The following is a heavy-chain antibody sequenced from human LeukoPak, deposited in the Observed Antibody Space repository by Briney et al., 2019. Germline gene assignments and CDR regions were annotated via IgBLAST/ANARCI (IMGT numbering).Heavy chain of an antibody. CDR1: GFTFSSYG. Sequence: QPGGSLRLSCAASGFTFSSYGMHWVRQAPGKGLEWVAVISYDGSKKYCADSVKGRFTISRDNSKNTLYLQMNSLRAEDTAVYYCAGAYESSGYYVYAFDIWGQGTMVTVSS. D-gene: IGHD3-22*01. V-gene: IGHV3-30*03. CDR3: AGAYESSGYYVYAFDI. J-gene: IGHJ3*02. CDR2: ISYDGSKK.